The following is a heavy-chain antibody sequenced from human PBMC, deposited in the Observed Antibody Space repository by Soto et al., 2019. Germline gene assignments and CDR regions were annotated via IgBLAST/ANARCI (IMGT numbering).Heavy chain of an antibody. CDR2: IKQDGSEK. CDR1: GFTFTTYW. J-gene: IGHJ4*02. V-gene: IGHV3-7*01. CDR3: ARGGFGSGTYTRDF. Sequence: EVQLVESGGGLVQPGGSLRLSCVVSGFTFTTYWMTWVRQAPGKGLEWVANIKQDGSEKYYVDSVNGRFTISRDNAKNSLFLQMNSLRVEDTAVYYCARGGFGSGTYTRDFWGQGTLVIVSS. D-gene: IGHD3-10*01.